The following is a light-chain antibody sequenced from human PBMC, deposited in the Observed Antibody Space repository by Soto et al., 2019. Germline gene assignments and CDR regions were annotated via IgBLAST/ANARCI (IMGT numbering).Light chain of an antibody. V-gene: IGLV2-14*03. CDR1: SSVVGAYNY. CDR3: FSYTTSSTYV. Sequence: QSVLTQPASVSGSPGQSITISCTGTSSVVGAYNYVSWYQQLPGKAPKLMIYDVSNRPSGFFNRFSGSKSGNTASLTFSGLQAEDETDYYCFSYTTSSTYVFGTGTKVTVL. J-gene: IGLJ1*01. CDR2: DVS.